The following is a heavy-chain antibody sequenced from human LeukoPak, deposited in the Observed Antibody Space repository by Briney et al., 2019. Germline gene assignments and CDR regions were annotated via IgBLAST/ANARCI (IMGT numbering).Heavy chain of an antibody. J-gene: IGHJ4*02. CDR3: ARPLGYCSGGSCYSFDLDY. Sequence: KPGGSLRLSCAASGFTFSDYYMSWIRQAPGKGLEWVSYISSSGSTIYYADSVKGRFTISRDNAKNSLYLQMNSLRAEDTAVYYCARPLGYCSGGSCYSFDLDYWAREPWSPSPQ. CDR1: GFTFSDYY. CDR2: ISSSGSTI. D-gene: IGHD2-15*01. V-gene: IGHV3-11*01.